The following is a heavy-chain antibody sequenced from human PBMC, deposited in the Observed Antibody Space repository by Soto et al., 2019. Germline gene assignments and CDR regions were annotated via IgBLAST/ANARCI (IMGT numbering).Heavy chain of an antibody. CDR3: ARQQYYYGAGHLDY. J-gene: IGHJ4*02. V-gene: IGHV1-69*01. Sequence: QVQLVQSGAEVKKPGSSVKVSCKASGGTFSSYAISWVRQAPGQGLEWMGGIIPIFGTANYAQKLQGRVTITADESTSTAYMELSSLRSEDTAVYYCARQQYYYGAGHLDYWGQGTLVTVSS. CDR2: IIPIFGTA. D-gene: IGHD3-10*01. CDR1: GGTFSSYA.